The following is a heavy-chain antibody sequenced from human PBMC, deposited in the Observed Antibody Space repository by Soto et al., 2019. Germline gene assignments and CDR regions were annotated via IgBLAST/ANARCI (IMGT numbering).Heavy chain of an antibody. J-gene: IGHJ6*02. CDR3: ARDVEGYCSGGSCDARYYGMDF. V-gene: IGHV1-69*06. D-gene: IGHD2-15*01. CDR2: IIPIFGTA. Sequence: QVQLVQSGAEVKKPGSSVKVSCKASGGTFSSYAISWVRQAPGQGLEWTGGIIPIFGTANYAQKFQGRVTITADKSTSTAYMGLSSVRSEDTAVYYCARDVEGYCSGGSCDARYYGMDFWGRGTTVTVAS. CDR1: GGTFSSYA.